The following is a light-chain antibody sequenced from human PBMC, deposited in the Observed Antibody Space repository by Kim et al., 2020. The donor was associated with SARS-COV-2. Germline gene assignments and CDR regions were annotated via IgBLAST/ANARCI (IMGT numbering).Light chain of an antibody. V-gene: IGKV3-15*01. CDR1: QSVSSN. CDR2: GAS. Sequence: EIVMTQSPATLSVSPGERATLSCRASQSVSSNLAWYQQKPGQAPGLLIYGASTRATGIPARFSGSGSGTEFTLNISSLQSEDFAVYSCQQYSSWPLTFGGGTKVDIK. CDR3: QQYSSWPLT. J-gene: IGKJ4*01.